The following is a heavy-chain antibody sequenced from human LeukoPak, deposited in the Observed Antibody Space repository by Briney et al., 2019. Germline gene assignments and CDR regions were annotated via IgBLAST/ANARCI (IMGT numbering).Heavy chain of an antibody. CDR3: TRGRRDGYNTFDY. Sequence: GGSLRLSCAASGFTFSDYTMHWIRHTPGKGLEWVSRINSNSGNIGYAESVKGRFTISRDNAKNSLYLQLDSLRVEDTALYYCTRGRRDGYNTFDYWGQGTLVTVSS. CDR1: GFTFSDYT. CDR2: INSNSGNI. D-gene: IGHD5-24*01. V-gene: IGHV3-9*01. J-gene: IGHJ4*02.